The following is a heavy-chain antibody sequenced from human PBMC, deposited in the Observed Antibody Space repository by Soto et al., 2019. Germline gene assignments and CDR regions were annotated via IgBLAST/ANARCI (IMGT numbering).Heavy chain of an antibody. V-gene: IGHV1-46*01. CDR1: GSAITRYY. CDR2: INPGGGSA. Sequence: QVDLVQSGAEVKKPGASVTISCKASGSAITRYYIQWVRQAPVRGLAWMGIINPGGGSASYAQKFQDRVTIDKDTSTCTVYMDLRSLRTEDTAVYYCARDTSGWSLNGLDVWGHGTTVNVSS. J-gene: IGHJ6*02. CDR3: ARDTSGWSLNGLDV. D-gene: IGHD6-19*01.